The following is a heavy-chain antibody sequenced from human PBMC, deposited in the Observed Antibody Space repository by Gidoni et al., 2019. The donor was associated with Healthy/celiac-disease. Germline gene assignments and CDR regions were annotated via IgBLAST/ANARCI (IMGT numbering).Heavy chain of an antibody. D-gene: IGHD2-2*01. CDR1: GGSFSGSY. V-gene: IGHV4-34*01. J-gene: IGHJ6*02. Sequence: QVQLQQWGAGLLKPSETLSLTCAVYGGSFSGSYWSWLRQPPGKGLEGIGEINHSGSTNYNPSRKSRVTISVDTSKNQFSLKLSSVTAADTAVYYCARMGYCSSTSCYWANYYYYGMDVWGQGTTVTVSS. CDR3: ARMGYCSSTSCYWANYYYYGMDV. CDR2: INHSGST.